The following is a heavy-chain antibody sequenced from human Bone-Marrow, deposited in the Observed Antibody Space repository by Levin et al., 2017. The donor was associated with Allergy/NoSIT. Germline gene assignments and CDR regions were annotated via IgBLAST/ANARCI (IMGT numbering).Heavy chain of an antibody. CDR3: AKEMTTVVPVFDY. CDR2: ITNSGST. D-gene: IGHD4-23*01. CDR1: GFTFSNYA. J-gene: IGHJ4*02. V-gene: IGHV3-23*01. Sequence: GGSLRLSCAASGFTFSNYAMSWVRQAPGKGLEWVSAITNSGSTYYADSVKGRFTVSRDNSKNTLYLQMNSLRAHDTAVYYCAKEMTTVVPVFDYWGQGTLVTVSS.